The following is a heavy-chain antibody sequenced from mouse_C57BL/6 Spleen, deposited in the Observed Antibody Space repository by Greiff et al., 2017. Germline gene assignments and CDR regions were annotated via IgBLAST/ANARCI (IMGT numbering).Heavy chain of an antibody. CDR1: GFNIKNTY. J-gene: IGHJ4*01. CDR3: ARVHSKDAMDY. CDR2: IDPANGNT. V-gene: IGHV14-3*01. Sequence: VHVKQSVAELVRPGASVKLSCTASGFNIKNTYMHWVKQRPEQGLEWIGMIDPANGNTKYAPKFPGKATITADTSSNTAYLQLSSLTSEDTAIYYCARVHSKDAMDYWGQGTSVTVSS. D-gene: IGHD2-5*01.